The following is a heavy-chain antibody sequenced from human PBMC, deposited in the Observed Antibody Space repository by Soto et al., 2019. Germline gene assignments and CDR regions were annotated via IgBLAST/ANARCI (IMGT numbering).Heavy chain of an antibody. V-gene: IGHV3-48*02. CDR2: ISSSSTTI. CDR3: ARSPYYYDSSNYYGY. Sequence: EVQLVESGGGLVQPGGSLRLSCAASGFTFSSYGMNWGRQAPGKGLEWVSYISSSSTTIYYADSVKGRFTIFRDNAKNSLYLQLNSLRDEDTAVYYCARSPYYYDSSNYYGYWGQGTLVTVSS. CDR1: GFTFSSYG. J-gene: IGHJ4*02. D-gene: IGHD3-22*01.